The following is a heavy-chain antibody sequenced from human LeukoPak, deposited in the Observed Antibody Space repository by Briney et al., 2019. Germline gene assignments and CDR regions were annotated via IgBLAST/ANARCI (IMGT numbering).Heavy chain of an antibody. V-gene: IGHV1-8*01. CDR1: GYTFTSYD. CDR2: MNPNSGNT. Sequence: ASVKVFCKASGYTFTSYDINWVRQATGQGLGWMGWMNPNSGNTGYAQKFQGRVTMTRNTSISTAYMELSSLRSEDTAVYYCARADILTGSNYYYYMDVWGKGTTVTISS. J-gene: IGHJ6*03. CDR3: ARADILTGSNYYYYMDV. D-gene: IGHD3-9*01.